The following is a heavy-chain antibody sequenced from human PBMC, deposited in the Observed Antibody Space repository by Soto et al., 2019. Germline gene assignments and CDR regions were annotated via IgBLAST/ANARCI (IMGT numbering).Heavy chain of an antibody. Sequence: QITLKESGPTLVKPTQTLTLTCTFSGFSLSTSGVGVGWIRQPPGKALEWLALIYWDDDKRYSPSLKSRLTITEGTSKNQVVLTMTNMDPVDTATYYCAHVLSQGLWFGELPADYCGQGTLVTVSS. V-gene: IGHV2-5*02. D-gene: IGHD3-10*01. CDR3: AHVLSQGLWFGELPADY. CDR1: GFSLSTSGVG. CDR2: IYWDDDK. J-gene: IGHJ4*02.